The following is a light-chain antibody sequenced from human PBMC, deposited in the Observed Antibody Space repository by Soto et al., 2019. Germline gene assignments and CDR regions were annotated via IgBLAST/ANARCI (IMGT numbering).Light chain of an antibody. CDR1: QSVSSN. J-gene: IGKJ5*01. V-gene: IGKV3-20*01. Sequence: PREIATLSCMASQSVSSNLAWYQQKPGQAPRLLISGASSRATGIPDRFSGGGSGTDFTLTISRLEPEDFALYYCQQYGGSPISFGQGTRLEIK. CDR2: GAS. CDR3: QQYGGSPIS.